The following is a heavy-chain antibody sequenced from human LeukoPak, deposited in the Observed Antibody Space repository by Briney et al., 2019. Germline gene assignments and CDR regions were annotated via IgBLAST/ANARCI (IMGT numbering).Heavy chain of an antibody. V-gene: IGHV3-13*01. D-gene: IGHD3-22*01. Sequence: GGSLRLSCAASGFTFSSYAMSWVRQATGKGLEWVSAIGTAGDTYYPGSVKGRFTISRENAKNSLYLQMNSLRAGDTAVYYCARGDRDAFDIWGQGTMVTVSS. CDR3: ARGDRDAFDI. J-gene: IGHJ3*02. CDR2: IGTAGDT. CDR1: GFTFSSYA.